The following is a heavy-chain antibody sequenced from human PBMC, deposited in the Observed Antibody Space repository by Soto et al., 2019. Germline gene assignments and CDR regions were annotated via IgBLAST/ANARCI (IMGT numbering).Heavy chain of an antibody. Sequence: PSETLSLTCTVSGGPLSRGVNYWSWLRQRPGKGLEWIGYIYYSGITYYNPSLESRVSISVDTSKNQFFLSLTSVTAADTAVYYCARDQCSSGDCWFDPWGQGALVTVSS. D-gene: IGHD2-21*02. CDR1: GGPLSRGVNY. V-gene: IGHV4-31*03. CDR2: IYYSGIT. CDR3: ARDQCSSGDCWFDP. J-gene: IGHJ5*02.